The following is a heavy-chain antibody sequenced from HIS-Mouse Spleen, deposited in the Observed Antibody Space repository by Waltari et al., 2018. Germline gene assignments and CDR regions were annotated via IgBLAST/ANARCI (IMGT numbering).Heavy chain of an antibody. CDR2: IYYSGST. V-gene: IGHV4-39*07. CDR3: AREIPYSSSWYDWYFDL. Sequence: QLQLQESGTGLVKPSGTLSLTCTASGGSSSSSRYYWGWLRQSPGKGLEWIGSIYYSGSTYYNPSLKSRVTISVDTSKNQFSLKLSSVTAADTAVYYCAREIPYSSSWYDWYFDLWGRGTLVTVSS. D-gene: IGHD6-13*01. CDR1: GGSSSSSRYY. J-gene: IGHJ2*01.